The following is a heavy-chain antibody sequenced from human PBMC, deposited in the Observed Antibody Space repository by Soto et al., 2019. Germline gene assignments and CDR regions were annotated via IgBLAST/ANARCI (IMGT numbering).Heavy chain of an antibody. CDR2: IIPIFGTA. V-gene: IGHV1-69*13. CDR1: GGTFSSYA. D-gene: IGHD2-15*01. Sequence: SVKVSCKASGGTFSSYAISWVRQAPGQGLEWMGGIIPIFGTANYAQKFQGRVTITADESTSTAYMELSSLRSEDTAVYYCARNLGSLSSLGYYYGMDVWGQGTTVTVSS. J-gene: IGHJ6*02. CDR3: ARNLGSLSSLGYYYGMDV.